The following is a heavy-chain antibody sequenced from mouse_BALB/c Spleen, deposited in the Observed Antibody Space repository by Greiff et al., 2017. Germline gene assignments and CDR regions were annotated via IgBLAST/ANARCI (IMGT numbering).Heavy chain of an antibody. D-gene: IGHD1-1*01. CDR1: GFNIKDTY. CDR3: ARGVYYYGSSYAMDY. Sequence: DVQLVESGAELVKPGASVKLSCTASGFNIKDTYMHWVKQRPEQGLEWIGRIDPANGNTKYDPKFQGKATITADTSSNTAYLQLSSLTSEDTAVYYCARGVYYYGSSYAMDYWGQGTSVTVSS. CDR2: IDPANGNT. J-gene: IGHJ4*01. V-gene: IGHV14-3*02.